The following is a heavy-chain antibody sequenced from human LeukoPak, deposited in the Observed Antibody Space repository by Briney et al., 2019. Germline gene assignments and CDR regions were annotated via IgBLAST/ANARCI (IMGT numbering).Heavy chain of an antibody. D-gene: IGHD5-12*01. CDR1: GFTVSSNY. V-gene: IGHV3-53*01. CDR2: IYSGGST. J-gene: IGHJ4*02. CDR3: ARAGVATITLGY. Sequence: GGSLRLSCAASGFTVSSNYMSWVRQAPGKGLEWVSVIYSGGSTYYADSVKGRFTISRDNSKNTLYLQMNSLRAEDTDVYYCARAGVATITLGYWGQGTLVTVSS.